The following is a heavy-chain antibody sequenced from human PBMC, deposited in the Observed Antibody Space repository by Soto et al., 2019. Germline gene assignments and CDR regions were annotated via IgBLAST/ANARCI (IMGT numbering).Heavy chain of an antibody. CDR2: INPNSGGT. CDR3: ARAGSSWSDYYYGLDV. Sequence: ASVKVSCKASGYTFTGYYMHWVRQAPGQGLEWMGWINPNSGGTNYAQKFQGWVTMTRDTSISTAYMELSRLRSDDTAVYYCARAGSSWSDYYYGLDVWGPGTTVTVSS. D-gene: IGHD6-13*01. J-gene: IGHJ6*02. CDR1: GYTFTGYY. V-gene: IGHV1-2*04.